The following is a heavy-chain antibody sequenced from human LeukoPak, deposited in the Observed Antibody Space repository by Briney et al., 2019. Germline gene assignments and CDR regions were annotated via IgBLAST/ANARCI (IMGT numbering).Heavy chain of an antibody. D-gene: IGHD2-15*01. J-gene: IGHJ5*02. V-gene: IGHV1-46*01. CDR1: GYTFTSYY. Sequence: ASVKVSCKASGYTFTSYYMHWVRQAPGQGLEWMGIINPSGGSTSYAQKFQGRVTMTRDMSTSTVYMELSSLRSEDTAVYYCARDLACSGGSCYSGGDPWGQGTLVTVSS. CDR3: ARDLACSGGSCYSGGDP. CDR2: INPSGGST.